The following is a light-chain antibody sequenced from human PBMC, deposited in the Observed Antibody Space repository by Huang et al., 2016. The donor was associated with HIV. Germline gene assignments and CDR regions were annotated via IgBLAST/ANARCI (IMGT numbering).Light chain of an antibody. V-gene: IGKV3-20*01. J-gene: IGKJ4*01. CDR1: QSVTSNY. Sequence: EIVLTQSPGTLSLSPGERVTLSCRASQSVTSNYLAWYQQKPGRAPRLLIYAASNRATGIPESFSGSGSETDFTFTISRLEPEDFAVYYCHQYGGSPGTFGGGTKVEIK. CDR2: AAS. CDR3: HQYGGSPGT.